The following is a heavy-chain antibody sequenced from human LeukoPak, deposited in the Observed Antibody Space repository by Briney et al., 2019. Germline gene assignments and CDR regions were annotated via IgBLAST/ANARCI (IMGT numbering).Heavy chain of an antibody. CDR2: IHPSGST. Sequence: SETLSLTCAVYGGSFSGYYCTWIRQAPGKGLEWIGEIHPSGSTNYNPSLMSRVSLSLDTSKNQFSLRLSSVTAADTAVYFCARGLDTYKSGVDWGQGTLVTVSS. CDR1: GGSFSGYY. J-gene: IGHJ4*02. D-gene: IGHD1-26*01. V-gene: IGHV4-34*01. CDR3: ARGLDTYKSGVD.